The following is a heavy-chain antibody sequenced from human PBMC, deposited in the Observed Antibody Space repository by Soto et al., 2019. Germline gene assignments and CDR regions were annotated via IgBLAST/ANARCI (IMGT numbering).Heavy chain of an antibody. Sequence: ASVKVSCKASGYTFTSYGISWVRQAPGQGLEWMGWISAYNGNTNYAQKLQGRVTMTTDTSTSTAYMELRSLRSDDTAAYYCARRGLLLWFGELFHDAFDIWGQGTMVTVSS. CDR3: ARRGLLLWFGELFHDAFDI. CDR1: GYTFTSYG. J-gene: IGHJ3*02. D-gene: IGHD3-10*01. CDR2: ISAYNGNT. V-gene: IGHV1-18*01.